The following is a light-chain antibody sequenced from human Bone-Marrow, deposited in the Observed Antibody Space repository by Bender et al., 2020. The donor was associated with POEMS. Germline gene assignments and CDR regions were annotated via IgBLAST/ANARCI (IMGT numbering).Light chain of an antibody. J-gene: IGLJ3*02. CDR1: SSDVGSYDL. Sequence: QSALTQPASVSGSPGQSITISCAGTSSDVGSYDLVSWYQQHPGKAPKLMIYEVSNRPSGVPDRFSGSKSGNTASLTISWLQAEDEADYYCQSSDSSGRMVVFGGGTKLTVL. V-gene: IGLV2-23*02. CDR3: QSSDSSGRMVV. CDR2: EVS.